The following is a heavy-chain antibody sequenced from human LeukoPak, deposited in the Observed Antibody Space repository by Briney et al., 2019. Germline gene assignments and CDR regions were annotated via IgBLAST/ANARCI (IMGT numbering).Heavy chain of an antibody. CDR3: ARAEQWSNTFDY. D-gene: IGHD1-14*01. CDR1: GYTLTELS. J-gene: IGHJ4*02. Sequence: ASEKVSCKVSGYTLTELSMHWVRQAPGKGLAWMGGFDLEDGETIYAQKFQGRVTMTEDTSTDTAYMELSSLRSEDTAVYYCARAEQWSNTFDYWGQGTLITVSS. V-gene: IGHV1-24*01. CDR2: FDLEDGET.